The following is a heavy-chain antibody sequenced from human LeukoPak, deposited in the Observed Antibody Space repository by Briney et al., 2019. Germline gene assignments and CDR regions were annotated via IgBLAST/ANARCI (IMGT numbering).Heavy chain of an antibody. Sequence: SETLSLTCIVSGGSISSSTYFWGWIRQPPGKGLEWIGIISYNGTTYYNPSLKSRVTISVDTSKNQFSLKLSSVTAADTAVYYCARLQYYDFWSGYFGASGAVGDYFDYWGQGTLVTVSS. CDR2: ISYNGTT. CDR3: ARLQYYDFWSGYFGASGAVGDYFDY. D-gene: IGHD3-3*01. CDR1: GGSISSSTYF. V-gene: IGHV4-39*07. J-gene: IGHJ4*02.